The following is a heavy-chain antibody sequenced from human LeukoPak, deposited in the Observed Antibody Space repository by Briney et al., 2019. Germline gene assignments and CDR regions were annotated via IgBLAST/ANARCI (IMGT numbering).Heavy chain of an antibody. V-gene: IGHV4-59*01. CDR2: IYYSGST. CDR1: GGSISSYY. Sequence: SETLSLTCTVSGGSISSYYWSWIRQPPGKGLEWIGYIYYSGSTNYNPSLKSRVTISVDTSKNQFSLKLSSVTAADTAVYYCARDVVCSSGWYGGGGNWFDPWGQRTLLTVSS. D-gene: IGHD6-19*01. CDR3: ARDVVCSSGWYGGGGNWFDP. J-gene: IGHJ5*02.